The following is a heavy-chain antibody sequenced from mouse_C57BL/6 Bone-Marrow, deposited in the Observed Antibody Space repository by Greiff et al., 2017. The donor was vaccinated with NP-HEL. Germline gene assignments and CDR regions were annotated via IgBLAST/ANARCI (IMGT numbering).Heavy chain of an antibody. CDR2: IHPSDSDT. J-gene: IGHJ3*01. V-gene: IGHV1-74*01. CDR1: GYTFTSYW. CDR3: AIGGYYVFFAY. Sequence: QVQLQQPGAELVKPGASVKVSCKASGYTFTSYWMHWVKQRPGQDLEWIGRIHPSDSDTNYNQKFKGKATLTVDKSSSTAYMQLSSLTSEDSAVYYCAIGGYYVFFAYWGQGTLVTVSA. D-gene: IGHD2-3*01.